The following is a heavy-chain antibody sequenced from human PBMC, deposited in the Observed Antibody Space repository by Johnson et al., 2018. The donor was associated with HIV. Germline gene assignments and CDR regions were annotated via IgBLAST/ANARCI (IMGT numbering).Heavy chain of an antibody. CDR3: AREGVSGSYYDAVDL. V-gene: IGHV3-30*04. D-gene: IGHD1-26*01. CDR2: ISSDESNK. Sequence: QMQLVESGGGLVQPGGSLSLSCAASGFTFSTYAMHWVRQAPGKGLDWVAVISSDESNKYYADSLKGRFTISRDNSKNTLFLQMDSLRADDTAVYYCAREGVSGSYYDAVDLWGQGTMVTVSS. J-gene: IGHJ3*01. CDR1: GFTFSTYA.